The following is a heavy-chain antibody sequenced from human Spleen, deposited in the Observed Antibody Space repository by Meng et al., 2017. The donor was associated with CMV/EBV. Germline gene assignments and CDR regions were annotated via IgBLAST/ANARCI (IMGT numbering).Heavy chain of an antibody. Sequence: GGSLRLSCAASGFTFSTYAMSWVRQAPGKGLEWVSLIYSGGGTTYYADSVKGRFTISRDNSKNTLYLQMNSLRADDTAVYYCAKVGALTSVSIDYWGQGTLVTVSS. CDR3: AKVGALTSVSIDY. CDR2: IYSGGGTT. J-gene: IGHJ4*02. CDR1: GFTFSTYA. D-gene: IGHD4-17*01. V-gene: IGHV3-23*03.